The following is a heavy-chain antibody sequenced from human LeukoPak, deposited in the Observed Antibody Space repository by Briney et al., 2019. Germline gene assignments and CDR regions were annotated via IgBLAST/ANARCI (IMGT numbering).Heavy chain of an antibody. J-gene: IGHJ4*02. D-gene: IGHD3-10*01. V-gene: IGHV1-69*05. CDR2: IIPIFGTA. CDR3: ATNYMVRGVIFDY. Sequence: ASVKVSCKASGGTFSSYAISWVRQAPGQGLEWMGRIIPIFGTANYAQKFQGRVTITTDESTSTAYMELSSLRSDDTAVYYCATNYMVRGVIFDYWGQGTLVTVSS. CDR1: GGTFSSYA.